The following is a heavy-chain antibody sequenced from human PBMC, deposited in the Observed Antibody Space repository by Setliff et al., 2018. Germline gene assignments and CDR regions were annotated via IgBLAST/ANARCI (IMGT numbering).Heavy chain of an antibody. CDR3: ERLVRHCTRISCQRTSEADL. J-gene: IGHJ5*02. Sequence: ASVKGSCKASGYTVTNPIMNWVRKDPGQGLEWMGWISAYNGNTYHAQKFQDRPSMTTDTSTSTAYMVLRSLRADDTAVYYCERLVRHCTRISCQRTSEADLWCQGTQVTVSS. CDR1: GYTVTNPI. D-gene: IGHD2-15*01. CDR2: ISAYNGNT. V-gene: IGHV1-18*01.